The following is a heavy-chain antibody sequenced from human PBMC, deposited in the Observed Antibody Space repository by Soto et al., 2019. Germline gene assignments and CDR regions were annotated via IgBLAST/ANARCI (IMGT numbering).Heavy chain of an antibody. Sequence: QVQLQESGPGLVKPSQTLSLTCTVSGCSISSGGYYWSWIRQHPGKGLEWIGSIYYTGSTYYNPSLKTRVTISVDTSKNHFSLKLTSVTAADTAVYYCARDEEVNYADYGGSDHYYGMDVWGQGTTVTVSS. CDR3: ARDEEVNYADYGGSDHYYGMDV. D-gene: IGHD4-17*01. J-gene: IGHJ6*02. CDR2: IYYTGST. CDR1: GCSISSGGYY. V-gene: IGHV4-31*03.